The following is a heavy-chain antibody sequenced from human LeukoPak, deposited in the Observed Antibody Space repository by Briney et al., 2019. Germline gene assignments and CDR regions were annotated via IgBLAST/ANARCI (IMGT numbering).Heavy chain of an antibody. J-gene: IGHJ4*02. CDR2: INSDGRST. D-gene: IGHD2-8*01. CDR3: ARNSNGMSN. Sequence: GGSLRLSCVASGFTFTNYGMMWVRQAPGKGLVWVSYINSDGRSTTYADSVKGRFTISRDNATNTLYLQMSSLRAENTAMYYCARNSNGMSNWGQGTLVIVSS. V-gene: IGHV3-74*01. CDR1: GFTFTNYG.